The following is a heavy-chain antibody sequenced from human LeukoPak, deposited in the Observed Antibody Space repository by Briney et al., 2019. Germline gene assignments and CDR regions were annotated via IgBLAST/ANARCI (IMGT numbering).Heavy chain of an antibody. CDR2: ISYDGSNK. CDR3: ATESSSWYRFDY. D-gene: IGHD6-13*01. CDR1: GFTFSSYA. J-gene: IGHJ4*02. Sequence: PGGSLRLSCAASGFTFSSYAMHWVRQAPGKGLEWVAVISYDGSNKYYADSVKGRFTISRDNSKNTLYLQMNSLRAEDTAVYYCATESSSWYRFDYWGQGTLVTVSS. V-gene: IGHV3-30*04.